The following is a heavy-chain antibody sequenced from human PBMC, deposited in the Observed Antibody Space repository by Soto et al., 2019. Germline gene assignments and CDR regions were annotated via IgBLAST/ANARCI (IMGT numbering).Heavy chain of an antibody. J-gene: IGHJ2*01. CDR1: GGTFNRYA. CDR2: ITPMFGIG. Sequence: QVQLVQSGAEVKKPGSSVKVSCKASGGTFNRYAISWLRQAPGQGPEWMGGITPMFGIGNYAQKFQGRDTITADESTNTVHMELRRLTCEDTPVYYCAQTLGSAVAGPGRFDLWGRGTRVIVSS. D-gene: IGHD6-19*01. V-gene: IGHV1-69*12. CDR3: AQTLGSAVAGPGRFDL.